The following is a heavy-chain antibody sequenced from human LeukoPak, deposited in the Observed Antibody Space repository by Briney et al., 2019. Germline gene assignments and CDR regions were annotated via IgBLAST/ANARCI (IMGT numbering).Heavy chain of an antibody. Sequence: PGGSLRLSCAASGFIFSGSVMHWVRQASGKGLEWVGRIRSKANSYATAYAASVKGRFTISRDDSKNTAYLQMNSLKTEDTAVYYCTRRQDGDYWYFDLWGRGTLVTVSS. J-gene: IGHJ2*01. CDR2: IRSKANSYAT. V-gene: IGHV3-73*01. D-gene: IGHD4-17*01. CDR3: TRRQDGDYWYFDL. CDR1: GFIFSGSV.